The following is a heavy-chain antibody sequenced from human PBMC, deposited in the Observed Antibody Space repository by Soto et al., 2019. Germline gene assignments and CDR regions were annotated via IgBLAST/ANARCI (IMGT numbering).Heavy chain of an antibody. CDR1: GFTFSSYA. CDR2: ISYDGSNK. CDR3: ASGPTDYYYYGMDV. Sequence: QVQLVESGGGVVQPGRSLRLSCAASGFTFSSYAMHWVRQAPGKGLEWVAVISYDGSNKYYADSVKGRFTISRDNSKNTPYLQMNSLRAEDTAVYYCASGPTDYYYYGMDVWGQGTTVTVSS. V-gene: IGHV3-30-3*01. J-gene: IGHJ6*02.